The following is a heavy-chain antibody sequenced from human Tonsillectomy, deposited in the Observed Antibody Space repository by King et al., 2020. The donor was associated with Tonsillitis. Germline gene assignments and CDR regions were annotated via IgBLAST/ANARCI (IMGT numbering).Heavy chain of an antibody. J-gene: IGHJ4*02. Sequence: VQLVESGAEVKKPGGSLKISCKGSGYSFTSYWIGWVRQMPGKGLEWMGIIYPGDSDTRYSPSFQGQVTISADKSISTAYLQWSSLKASDPAMYYCARLTMVRGVIINFDYWGQGTLVTVSS. D-gene: IGHD3-10*01. CDR1: GYSFTSYW. CDR3: ARLTMVRGVIINFDY. V-gene: IGHV5-51*01. CDR2: IYPGDSDT.